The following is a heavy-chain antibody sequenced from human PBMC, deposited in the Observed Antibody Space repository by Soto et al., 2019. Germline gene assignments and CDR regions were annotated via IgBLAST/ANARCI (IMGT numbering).Heavy chain of an antibody. V-gene: IGHV3-23*01. D-gene: IGHD2-8*02. CDR1: GFICSSYD. J-gene: IGHJ3*02. Sequence: GGSLRLSCAASGFICSSYDMSWVRQAPGKGLEWVSTILVGGSTHYEDSVKGRFTISRDRSKNTLYLQMNSLTAGDTAVYYCAKATATGGGAFDICGQGTMVTVSS. CDR2: ILVGGST. CDR3: AKATATGGGAFDI.